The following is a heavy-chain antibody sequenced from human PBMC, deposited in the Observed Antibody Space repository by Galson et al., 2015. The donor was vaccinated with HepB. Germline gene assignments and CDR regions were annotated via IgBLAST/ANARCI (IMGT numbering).Heavy chain of an antibody. Sequence: SVKVSCKASGYIFTTNGITWVRQAPGQGLEWMGWISANNGNTNYAQKFQGRVIMTTDTSTSTAYMELRSLRSDDTALYYCARGGSFVPQELDFWGQGTRVTVSS. D-gene: IGHD3-3*02. CDR3: ARGGSFVPQELDF. CDR1: GYIFTTNG. J-gene: IGHJ4*02. CDR2: ISANNGNT. V-gene: IGHV1-18*04.